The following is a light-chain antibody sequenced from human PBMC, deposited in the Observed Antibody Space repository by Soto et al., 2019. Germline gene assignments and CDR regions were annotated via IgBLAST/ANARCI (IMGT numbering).Light chain of an antibody. CDR3: QQYGFSLRT. CDR1: QSVSSSY. V-gene: IGKV3-20*01. CDR2: GAS. J-gene: IGKJ1*01. Sequence: EIVLTQSPGTLSLSPGERATLSCRASQSVSSSYLAWYQQKPGQAPRLLIYGASNRATGIPDRFSGSGSGTDFTLTISRLEPEDFAVYYCQQYGFSLRTFGQGTKVDIK.